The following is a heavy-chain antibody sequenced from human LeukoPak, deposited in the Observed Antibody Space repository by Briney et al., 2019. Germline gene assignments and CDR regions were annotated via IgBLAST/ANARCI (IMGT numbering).Heavy chain of an antibody. CDR1: GFRFSDYT. J-gene: IGHJ4*02. Sequence: GGSLRLSCAASGFRFSDYTMSWVRQAPGKGLEWVSAISGSGGSTYYADSVKGRFTISRDNSKNTLYLQMNSLRAEDTAVYYCAKDMIGGYPKYYFDYWGQGTLVTVSS. D-gene: IGHD3-22*01. CDR3: AKDMIGGYPKYYFDY. V-gene: IGHV3-23*01. CDR2: ISGSGGST.